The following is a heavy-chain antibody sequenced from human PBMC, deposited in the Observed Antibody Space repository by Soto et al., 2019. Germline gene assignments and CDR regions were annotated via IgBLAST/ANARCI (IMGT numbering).Heavy chain of an antibody. J-gene: IGHJ6*02. CDR1: GFDFSDFY. Sequence: QVHVVQSGGGLVKPGGSPRLSCAASGFDFSDFYMSWIRQAPGKGLEWVAYISGSGTIIFYSDSVKGRFSISRGDPNISVFLQMDSLRVDDTAVYYCARESRKSPTHGMDVWGQGTTVTVSS. V-gene: IGHV3-11*01. CDR2: ISGSGTII. CDR3: ARESRKSPTHGMDV.